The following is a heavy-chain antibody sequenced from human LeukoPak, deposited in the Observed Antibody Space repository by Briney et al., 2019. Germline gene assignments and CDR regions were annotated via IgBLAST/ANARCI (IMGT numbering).Heavy chain of an antibody. CDR1: GYRFTTYW. J-gene: IGHJ5*02. D-gene: IGHD6-13*01. CDR2: IYPGDSDT. Sequence: GESLKISCKASGYRFTTYWIGWVRQMPGKGLEWMGFIYPGDSDTRYSPPFQGQVTISADKSISTAYLQWSSLKASDTAMYYCARGLSSSAANWFDPWGQGTLVTVSS. CDR3: ARGLSSSAANWFDP. V-gene: IGHV5-51*01.